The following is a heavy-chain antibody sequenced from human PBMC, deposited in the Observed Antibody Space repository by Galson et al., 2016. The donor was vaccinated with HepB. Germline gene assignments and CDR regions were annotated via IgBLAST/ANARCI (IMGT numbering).Heavy chain of an antibody. V-gene: IGHV2-70*13. Sequence: PALVKPTQTLTLTCTFSGFSLDTSGMCVTWIRQPPGKAPEWLALIDWDGEKFYTTSLKTRLTISKDTSRNQVVLTVTNMDPVDTATYYCARMVINDYYYGMDVWGQGTTVTVSS. CDR2: IDWDGEK. CDR3: ARMVINDYYYGMDV. J-gene: IGHJ6*02. CDR1: GFSLDTSGMC.